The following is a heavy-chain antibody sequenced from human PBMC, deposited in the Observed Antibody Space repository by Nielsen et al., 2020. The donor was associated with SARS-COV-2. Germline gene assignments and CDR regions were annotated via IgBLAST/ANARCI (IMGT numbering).Heavy chain of an antibody. V-gene: IGHV3-30*18. CDR2: ISYDGSNK. CDR3: AKDWTAIVVVPSGGVDY. Sequence: GSLKISCAASGFTFSTYGMHWVRQAPGKGLEWAAAISYDGSNKYYVDSVKGRFTISRDNSKNTLYLQMSSLREEDTAVYYCAKDWTAIVVVPSGGVDYWGQGTLVTVSS. D-gene: IGHD2-15*01. CDR1: GFTFSTYG. J-gene: IGHJ4*02.